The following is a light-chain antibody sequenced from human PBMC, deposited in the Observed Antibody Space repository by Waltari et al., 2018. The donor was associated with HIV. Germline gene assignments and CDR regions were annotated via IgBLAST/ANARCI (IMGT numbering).Light chain of an antibody. CDR1: SSDVRGYNY. CDR2: DVT. J-gene: IGLJ3*02. V-gene: IGLV2-14*03. CDR3: SSYTSSSTWV. Sequence: QSALTQPASVSGPPGQSITISCNGTSSDVRGYNYVSWYQQHPGKAPKLMIYDVTNRPSGVSNRFSGSKSGNTASLTISGLQLEDEADYYCSSYTSSSTWVFGGGTKLTVL.